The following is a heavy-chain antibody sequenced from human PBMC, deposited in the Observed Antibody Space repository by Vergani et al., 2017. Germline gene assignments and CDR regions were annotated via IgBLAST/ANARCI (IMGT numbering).Heavy chain of an antibody. D-gene: IGHD3-10*01. CDR1: GFTFSSYE. CDR3: ARALLLWFGEFSSGMDV. J-gene: IGHJ6*02. CDR2: ISSSGSTI. V-gene: IGHV3-48*03. Sequence: EVQLVESGGGLVQPGGSLRLSCAASGFTFSSYEMNWVRQAPGKGLEWVSYISSSGSTIYYADSVKGRFTISRDSAKNSLYLQMNSLRDEDTAVYYCARALLLWFGEFSSGMDVWGQGTTVTVSS.